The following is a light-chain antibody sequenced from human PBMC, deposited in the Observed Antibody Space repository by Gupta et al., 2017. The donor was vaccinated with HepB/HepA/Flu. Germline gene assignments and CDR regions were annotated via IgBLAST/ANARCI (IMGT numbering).Light chain of an antibody. CDR2: RNG. Sequence: QSVLTQPPSVSGTPGPRVTLPWFGSSSNVGRSFVYWYQQFPGAAPKLLIYRNGQRPSGVPDRFSGSKSGSSASLAISGLRSEEEANYYCASWDASLERLVFGGGTQLTVL. J-gene: IGLJ2*01. V-gene: IGLV1-47*01. CDR3: ASWDASLERLV. CDR1: SSNVGRSF.